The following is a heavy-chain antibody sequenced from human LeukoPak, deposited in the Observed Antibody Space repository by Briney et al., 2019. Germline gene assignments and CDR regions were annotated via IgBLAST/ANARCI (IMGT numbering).Heavy chain of an antibody. Sequence: PSETLSLTCAVYGGSFSGYYWSWIRQSPGKGLEWIGETYHSGSTNYNSSLKCRVTISLDTSKNQFSLKLSSVTAADTAVYYCARGRRIVVVLGATRTHRDYYMDVWGKGTTVTVSS. J-gene: IGHJ6*03. V-gene: IGHV4-34*01. CDR3: ARGRRIVVVLGATRTHRDYYMDV. CDR1: GGSFSGYY. D-gene: IGHD2-15*01. CDR2: TYHSGST.